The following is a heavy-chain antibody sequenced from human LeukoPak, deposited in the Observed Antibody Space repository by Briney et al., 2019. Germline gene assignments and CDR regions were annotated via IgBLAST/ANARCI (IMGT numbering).Heavy chain of an antibody. V-gene: IGHV3-9*01. D-gene: IGHD3-10*01. CDR2: ISWNSGSI. J-gene: IGHJ4*02. CDR3: AKDFYYGSGRPKYYFDY. Sequence: SLRLSCAASGFTFDDYAMHWVRQAPGEGLGWVSGISWNSGSIGYADSVKGRFTISRDNAKNSLYLQMNSLRAEDTALYYCAKDFYYGSGRPKYYFDYWGQGTLVTVSS. CDR1: GFTFDDYA.